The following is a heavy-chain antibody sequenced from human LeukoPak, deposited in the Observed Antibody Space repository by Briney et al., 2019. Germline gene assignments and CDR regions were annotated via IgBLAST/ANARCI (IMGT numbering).Heavy chain of an antibody. CDR1: GGPITDYH. D-gene: IGHD5-12*01. Sequence: SETLSLTCTVSGGPITDYHCSWVRQPAGKGLEWVGRVSPSGYTNYNPSLESRVTMSVDTSKNRCSLRLASVTAADTAMYYCAGHRHGYSDYDDCWGQGTLVTVSS. CDR2: VSPSGYT. CDR3: AGHRHGYSDYDDC. J-gene: IGHJ4*02. V-gene: IGHV4-4*07.